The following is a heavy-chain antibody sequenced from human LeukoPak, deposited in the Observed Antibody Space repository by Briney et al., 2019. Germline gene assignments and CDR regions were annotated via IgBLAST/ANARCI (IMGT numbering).Heavy chain of an antibody. D-gene: IGHD6-13*01. CDR2: MNPNSGAT. J-gene: IGHJ4*02. CDR1: GYTFTSYD. CDR3: ATEGTAAAGTIDY. V-gene: IGHV1-8*01. Sequence: ASVKVSCKASGYTFTSYDFNWLRQATGQGPEWMGWMNPNSGATDYAQKFQGRVTMTEDTSTDTAYMELSSLRSEDTAVYYCATEGTAAAGTIDYWGQGTLVTVSS.